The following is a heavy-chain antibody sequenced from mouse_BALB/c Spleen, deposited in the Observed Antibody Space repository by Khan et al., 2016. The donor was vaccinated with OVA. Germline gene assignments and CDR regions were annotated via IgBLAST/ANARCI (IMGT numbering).Heavy chain of an antibody. D-gene: IGHD2-1*01. CDR3: ARGHYGSPFAY. CDR2: ISDGGSYT. V-gene: IGHV5-4*02. CDR1: GFTFSDYY. J-gene: IGHJ3*01. Sequence: EVELVESGGGLVKPGGSLKLSCAASGFTFSDYYMYWVRQTPEKRLEWVATISDGGSYTYYPDSVKGRFTISRDDAKNNLYLQMSSLKSVDTAMYFCARGHYGSPFAYWGQGTLVTVSA.